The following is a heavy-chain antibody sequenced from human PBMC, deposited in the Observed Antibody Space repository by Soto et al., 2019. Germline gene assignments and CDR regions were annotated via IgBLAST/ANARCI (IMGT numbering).Heavy chain of an antibody. Sequence: SEALYLTCSFHGGFICSNFWSRLRQSPGKGLVWIGHIKYSGTTNYNTSHTSRVSISIDTSRTQFSLKLSSVTAADTAMYYCARDDGPRHGYTYGFRAFDILGQGTMVTVS. J-gene: IGHJ3*02. V-gene: IGHV4-59*12. CDR1: GGFICSNF. CDR2: IKYSGTT. D-gene: IGHD5-18*01. CDR3: ARDDGPRHGYTYGFRAFDI.